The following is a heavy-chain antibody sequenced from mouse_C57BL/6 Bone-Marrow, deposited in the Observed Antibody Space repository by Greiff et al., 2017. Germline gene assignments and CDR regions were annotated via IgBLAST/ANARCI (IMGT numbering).Heavy chain of an antibody. J-gene: IGHJ4*01. CDR1: GFSLTSYG. CDR2: IWSGGST. CDR3: ARERNGYYLPDAMDY. V-gene: IGHV2-2*01. D-gene: IGHD2-3*01. Sequence: VKLQESGPGLVQPSQSLSITCTVSGFSLTSYGVHWVRQSPGKGLEWLGAIWSGGSTDYNAAFISRLSISKDNSKSQVFFKMNSLQADDTAIYYCARERNGYYLPDAMDYWGQGTSVTVSS.